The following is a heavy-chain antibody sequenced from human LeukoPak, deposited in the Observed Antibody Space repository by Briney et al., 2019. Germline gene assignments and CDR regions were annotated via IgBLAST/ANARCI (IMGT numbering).Heavy chain of an antibody. V-gene: IGHV1-46*01. J-gene: IGHJ5*02. CDR1: GYTFTSYY. Sequence: ASVKLSCTASGYTFTSYYMHWVRQAPGQGLEWMGIINPSGGSTSYAQKFQGRVTMTRDMSTSTVYMELSSLRSEDTAVYYCARDASRSSSKIDPWGQGTLVTVSS. CDR2: INPSGGST. CDR3: ARDASRSSSKIDP. D-gene: IGHD6-13*01.